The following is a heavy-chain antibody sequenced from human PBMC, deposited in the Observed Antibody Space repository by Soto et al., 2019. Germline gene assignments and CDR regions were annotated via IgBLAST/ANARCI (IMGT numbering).Heavy chain of an antibody. J-gene: IGHJ5*02. CDR1: GGSVSSGSYY. CDR3: ARWVRGYDLNWFDP. V-gene: IGHV4-61*01. CDR2: IYYSGGT. Sequence: SETLSLTCTVSGGSVSSGSYYWSLIRQPPGKGLQWIGYIYYSGGTNHTPSLKSRVTISVDTSKNQFSLKLSSVPAADTAVYYCARWVRGYDLNWFDPWGQGTLVT. D-gene: IGHD5-12*01.